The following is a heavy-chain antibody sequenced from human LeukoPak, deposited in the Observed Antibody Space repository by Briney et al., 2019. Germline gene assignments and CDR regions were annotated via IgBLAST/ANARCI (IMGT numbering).Heavy chain of an antibody. V-gene: IGHV4-59*12. CDR1: GGSISSYY. J-gene: IGHJ4*02. CDR3: ARGPGVVIVVVPAATGTVTPFDY. Sequence: SETLSLTCTVSGGSISSYYWSWIRQPPGKGLEWIGYIYYSGSTNYNPSLKSRVTISVDTSKNQFSLKLSSVTAADTAVYYCARGPGVVIVVVPAATGTVTPFDYWGQGTLVTVSS. CDR2: IYYSGST. D-gene: IGHD2-2*01.